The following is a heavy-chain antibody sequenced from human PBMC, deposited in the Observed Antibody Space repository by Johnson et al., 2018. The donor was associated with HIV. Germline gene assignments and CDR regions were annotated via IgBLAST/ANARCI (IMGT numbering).Heavy chain of an antibody. V-gene: IGHV3-30-3*01. D-gene: IGHD4-23*01. CDR2: ISYDGSNK. J-gene: IGHJ3*02. Sequence: QVQLVESGGGVVQPGRSLRLSCAASGFIFSNYAMHWVRQAPGKGLEWVAVISYDGSNKYYADSVKGRFTISRDNSKNTLYLQMNSLRAEDTAVYYCACADIGGNPDAFDIWGQVTMVTVSS. CDR3: ACADIGGNPDAFDI. CDR1: GFIFSNYA.